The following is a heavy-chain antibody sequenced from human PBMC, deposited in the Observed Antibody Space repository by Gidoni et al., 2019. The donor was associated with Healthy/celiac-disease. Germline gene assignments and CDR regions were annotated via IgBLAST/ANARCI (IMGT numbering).Heavy chain of an antibody. CDR3: AKDLGGYSGYEGDY. V-gene: IGHV3-23*01. CDR1: GFPFSSYA. Sequence: EVQLLESGGGLVQPGGSLSLSCAASGFPFSSYAMSWVRQAPGKGLEWVSAISGSGGSTYYADSVKGRFTISRDNSKNTLYLQMNSLRAEDTAVYYCAKDLGGYSGYEGDYWGQGTLVTVSS. CDR2: ISGSGGST. J-gene: IGHJ4*02. D-gene: IGHD5-12*01.